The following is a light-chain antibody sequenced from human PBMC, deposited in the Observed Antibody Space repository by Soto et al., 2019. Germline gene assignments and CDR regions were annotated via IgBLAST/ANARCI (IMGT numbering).Light chain of an antibody. V-gene: IGLV1-51*01. CDR3: GTWYTSLSAVV. CDR1: SSNIGNNY. Sequence: QAVVTQPPSASAAPGQKVTIPCSGSSSNIGNNYVSWYQHLPGTTPKLLIYDNNEQPSAIPDRFPGSKTGTSATLGIPGLQTGDEADYYYGTWYTSLSAVVFAGGTQLTVL. J-gene: IGLJ2*01. CDR2: DNN.